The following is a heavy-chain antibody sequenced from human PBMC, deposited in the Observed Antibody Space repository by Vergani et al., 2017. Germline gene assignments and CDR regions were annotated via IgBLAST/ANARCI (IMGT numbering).Heavy chain of an antibody. CDR1: GGSISSGSYY. V-gene: IGHV4-61*02. J-gene: IGHJ6*04. CDR2: FYTGWGT. CDR3: ARNPLYSTNWPILLLGRDV. D-gene: IGHD6-13*01. Sequence: QVQLQESGPGLVRPSQTLSLTCTVSGGSISSGSYYWSWFRQPAGKGLERIGRFYTGWGTNYNPSLKSRVTISVDTSKNKFSLQMSSVTATDTAVYYCARNPLYSTNWPILLLGRDVWGKGTTVTVSS.